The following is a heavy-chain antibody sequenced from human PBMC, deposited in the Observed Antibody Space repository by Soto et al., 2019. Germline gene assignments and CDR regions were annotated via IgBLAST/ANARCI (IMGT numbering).Heavy chain of an antibody. CDR1: GGTFSSYA. CDR3: ARDYCSSTSCYSMGYYYYGMDV. J-gene: IGHJ6*02. Sequence: ASVKVSCKASGGTFSSYAISWVRQAPGQGLEWMGGIIPIFGTANYAQKFQGRVTITADESTSTAYMELSSLRSEDTAVYYCARDYCSSTSCYSMGYYYYGMDVWGQGTTVTVSS. D-gene: IGHD2-2*01. CDR2: IIPIFGTA. V-gene: IGHV1-69*13.